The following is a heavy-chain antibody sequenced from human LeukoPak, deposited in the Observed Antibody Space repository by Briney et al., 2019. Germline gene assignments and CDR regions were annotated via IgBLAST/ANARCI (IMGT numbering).Heavy chain of an antibody. J-gene: IGHJ4*02. Sequence: PSQTLSLTCAVSGGSTSSGGYSWSWIRQPPGKGLEWIGYIYHSGSTYYNPSLKSRVTISVDRSKNQFSLKLSSVTAADTAVYYCARARGMVRGVIDYFDYWGQGTLVTVSS. CDR2: IYHSGST. D-gene: IGHD3-10*01. CDR3: ARARGMVRGVIDYFDY. CDR1: GGSTSSGGYS. V-gene: IGHV4-30-2*01.